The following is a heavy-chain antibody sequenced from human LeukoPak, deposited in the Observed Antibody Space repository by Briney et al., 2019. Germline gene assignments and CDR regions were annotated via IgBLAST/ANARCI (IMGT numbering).Heavy chain of an antibody. Sequence: GGSLRLSCAASGFTLSSYSMNWVRQAPGKGLEWVSSISSSSSYIYYADSVKGRFTISRDNAKNSLYLQMNSLRAEDTAVYYCARKGAAVSAFDIWGQGTMVTVSS. CDR3: ARKGAAVSAFDI. CDR1: GFTLSSYS. J-gene: IGHJ3*02. V-gene: IGHV3-21*01. D-gene: IGHD1-26*01. CDR2: ISSSSSYI.